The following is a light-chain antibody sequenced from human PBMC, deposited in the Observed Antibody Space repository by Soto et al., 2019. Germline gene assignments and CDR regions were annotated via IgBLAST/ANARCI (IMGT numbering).Light chain of an antibody. J-gene: IGLJ2*01. CDR2: EVT. CDR1: SSDVGGYNY. CDR3: SSYTSTSTLV. Sequence: QSVLTQPASVSGSPGQSITISCTGTSSDVGGYNYVSWYQQHPGKAPKLMIYEVTNRPSGVSNRFSGSKSANTASLTISGLQAEDEADYYCSSYTSTSTLVFGGGTKPTVL. V-gene: IGLV2-14*01.